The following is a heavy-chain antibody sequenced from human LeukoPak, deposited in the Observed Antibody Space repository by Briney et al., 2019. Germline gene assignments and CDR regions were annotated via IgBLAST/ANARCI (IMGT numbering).Heavy chain of an antibody. J-gene: IGHJ5*02. V-gene: IGHV1-2*02. D-gene: IGHD6-6*01. CDR1: GYTFTGYS. CDR2: INPNSGGT. Sequence: ASVKVSCKASGYTFTGYSIHWVRQAPGQGLEWMGWINPNSGGTNYAQKFQGRVTMTRDTSISTAYMELSRLRSDDTAVYYCARDFIAARPLNWFDPWGQGTLVTVSS. CDR3: ARDFIAARPLNWFDP.